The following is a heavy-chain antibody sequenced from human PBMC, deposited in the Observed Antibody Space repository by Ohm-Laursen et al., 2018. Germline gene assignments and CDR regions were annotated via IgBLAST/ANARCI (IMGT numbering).Heavy chain of an antibody. V-gene: IGHV4-38-2*02. J-gene: IGHJ6*02. CDR2: IYHSGST. CDR1: GYSISSGYY. D-gene: IGHD4-23*01. Sequence: TLSLTCAVSGYSISSGYYWGWIRQPPGKGLEWIGSIYHSGSTYYNPSLKSRVTISVDTSKNQFSLKLSSVTAADTAVYYCARDRGGPLYGMDVWGQGTTVTVSS. CDR3: ARDRGGPLYGMDV.